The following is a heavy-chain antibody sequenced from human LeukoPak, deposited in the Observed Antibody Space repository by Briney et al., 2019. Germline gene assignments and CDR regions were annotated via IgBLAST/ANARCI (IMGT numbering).Heavy chain of an antibody. V-gene: IGHV3-48*03. CDR1: GFTFSSYE. D-gene: IGHD6-13*01. CDR3: ARDMRSRIAAAATDF. CDR2: ISSSGSIT. Sequence: GGSLRLSCAASGFTFSSYELNWVRQAPGKGLEWPSYISSSGSITYYTDSVKGRFTISRDNAKNSLYLQMNSLRPEDTAVYHCARDMRSRIAAAATDFWGQGTLVIVSS. J-gene: IGHJ4*02.